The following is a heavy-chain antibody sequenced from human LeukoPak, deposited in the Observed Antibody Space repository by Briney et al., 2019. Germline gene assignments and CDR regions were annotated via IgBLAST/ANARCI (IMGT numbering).Heavy chain of an antibody. Sequence: GESLKISCKGSGYSFTSYWIGWVRQMPGKGLEWMGIIYPGDSDTRYSPSFQGQVTISADKSISTAYLQWSSLKASDTAMYYCARQRSYYDSSGSYYAFDIWGQGTMVTVSS. V-gene: IGHV5-51*01. CDR2: IYPGDSDT. CDR1: GYSFTSYW. CDR3: ARQRSYYDSSGSYYAFDI. D-gene: IGHD3-22*01. J-gene: IGHJ3*02.